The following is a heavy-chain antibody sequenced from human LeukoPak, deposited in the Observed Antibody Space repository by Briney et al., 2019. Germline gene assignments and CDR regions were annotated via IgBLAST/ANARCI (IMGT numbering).Heavy chain of an antibody. CDR1: GFTFDDYA. CDR3: AKDIGYNGYDSAFDI. D-gene: IGHD5-12*01. V-gene: IGHV3-9*01. Sequence: GRSLRLSCAASGFTFDDYAMHWVRQAPGKGLEWVSGISWNSGSIGYADSVKGRFTISRDNAKNSLYLQMNSLRAEDTALYYCAKDIGYNGYDSAFDIWGQGTMVTVSS. J-gene: IGHJ3*02. CDR2: ISWNSGSI.